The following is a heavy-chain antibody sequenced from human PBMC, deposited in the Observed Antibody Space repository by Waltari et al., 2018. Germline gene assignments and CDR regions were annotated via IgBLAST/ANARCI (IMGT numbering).Heavy chain of an antibody. V-gene: IGHV1-69*06. J-gene: IGHJ4*02. D-gene: IGHD3-22*01. Sequence: QVQLVQSGAEVKKPGSSVKVSCKASGGTFSSYAISWVRQAPGQGLEWMGVIIPIFGTANYAQKFQGRVTITADKSTSTAYMELSSLRSEDTAVYYCARFYYYDSSGYYSYFDYWGQGTLVTVSS. CDR3: ARFYYYDSSGYYSYFDY. CDR2: IIPIFGTA. CDR1: GGTFSSYA.